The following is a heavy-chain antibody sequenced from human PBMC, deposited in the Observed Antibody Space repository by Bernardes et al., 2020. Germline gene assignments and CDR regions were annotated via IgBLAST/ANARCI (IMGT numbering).Heavy chain of an antibody. D-gene: IGHD4-17*01. J-gene: IGHJ3*01. CDR2: ISSDGVTT. CDR1: GFSFNTYW. V-gene: IGHV3-74*01. Sequence: GWSLRLSCAASGFSFNTYWMHWVRQAPGKGLEWVSHISSDGVTTNYAASVKGRFTISRDNAKNTLYLQMRSLRAEDTAVYFCAREYGDYDDAFDVWGQGTMVTVSS. CDR3: AREYGDYDDAFDV.